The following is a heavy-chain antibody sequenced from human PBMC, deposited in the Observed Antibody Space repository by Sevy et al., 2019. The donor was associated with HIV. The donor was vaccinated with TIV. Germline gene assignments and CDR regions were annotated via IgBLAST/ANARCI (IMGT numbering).Heavy chain of an antibody. CDR1: GFTFSSYE. V-gene: IGHV3-48*03. Sequence: GESLKISCAASGFTFSSYEMNWVRQAPGKGLEWVSFISSSPSTISYADSVKGRFTISRDNAKNSLYLQMNSLRADDTATYYCARDLPPSATTATHFDYWGQGTLVTVSS. D-gene: IGHD4-17*01. CDR3: ARDLPPSATTATHFDY. J-gene: IGHJ4*02. CDR2: ISSSPSTI.